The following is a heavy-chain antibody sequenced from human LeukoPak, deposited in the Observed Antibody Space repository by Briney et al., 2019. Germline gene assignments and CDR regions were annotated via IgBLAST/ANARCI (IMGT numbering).Heavy chain of an antibody. Sequence: GESLKISCKGSGYSFTGYWIGWVRQMPGKGLEWMGIIYPGDSDTRYSPSFQGQVTISADKSISTAYLQWSSLKASDTAMYYCARLPGGYSYGTVFDYWGQGTLVTVSS. J-gene: IGHJ4*02. D-gene: IGHD5-18*01. CDR2: IYPGDSDT. CDR1: GYSFTGYW. V-gene: IGHV5-51*01. CDR3: ARLPGGYSYGTVFDY.